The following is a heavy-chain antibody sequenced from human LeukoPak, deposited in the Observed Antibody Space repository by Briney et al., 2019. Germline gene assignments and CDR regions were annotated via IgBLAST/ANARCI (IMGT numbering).Heavy chain of an antibody. V-gene: IGHV4-4*07. J-gene: IGHJ4*02. CDR1: GFSISSYY. D-gene: IGHD2-21*02. Sequence: PAETLSLTCAASGFSISSYYLSWVRQAAGKGLEWISRIYTSGSTNYNPSLQSRVTMSVDTSKNQFSLKLSSVAAADTAVYYCARGTGVTPDYWGQGTQVTVSS. CDR3: ARGTGVTPDY. CDR2: IYTSGST.